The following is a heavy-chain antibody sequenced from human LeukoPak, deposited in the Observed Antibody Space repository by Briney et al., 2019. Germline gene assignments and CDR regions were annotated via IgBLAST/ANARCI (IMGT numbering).Heavy chain of an antibody. J-gene: IGHJ4*02. Sequence: PSETLSLTCAVSGYSIRSDYYWGWIRQPPGKGLEWIGSIYQSGSTHYNPSLKSRVTISIDTSKNQFSLKLSSMTAADTAVYYCARNCSWYFDYWGQGTLVTVSS. CDR3: ARNCSWYFDY. CDR2: IYQSGST. CDR1: GYSIRSDYY. V-gene: IGHV4-38-2*01. D-gene: IGHD6-13*01.